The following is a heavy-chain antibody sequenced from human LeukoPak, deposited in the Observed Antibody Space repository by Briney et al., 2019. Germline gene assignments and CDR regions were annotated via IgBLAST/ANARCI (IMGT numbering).Heavy chain of an antibody. CDR1: GGSISSYY. D-gene: IGHD3-22*01. Sequence: SETLSLTCTVSGGSISSYYWSWIRQPPGKGLEWIGYIYYSGSTNYNPSLKSRVTISVDTSKNQFSLKLSSVTAADTAVYYCARDRAHYYDSSGYFDYWGQGTLVTVPS. CDR3: ARDRAHYYDSSGYFDY. V-gene: IGHV4-59*01. J-gene: IGHJ4*02. CDR2: IYYSGST.